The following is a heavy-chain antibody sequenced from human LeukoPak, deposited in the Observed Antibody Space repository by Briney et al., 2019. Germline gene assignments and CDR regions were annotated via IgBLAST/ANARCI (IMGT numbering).Heavy chain of an antibody. CDR3: ARGRRVVPAATRIYYFDY. CDR2: INHSGST. D-gene: IGHD2-2*01. J-gene: IGHJ4*02. CDR1: GGSFSGYY. V-gene: IGHV4-34*01. Sequence: SETLSLTCAVYGGSFSGYYWSWLRQPPGKGLEWLGEINHSGSTNYNPSLKSRVTISVDTSKNQFSLKLSSVTAADTAVYYCARGRRVVPAATRIYYFDYWGQGTLVTVSS.